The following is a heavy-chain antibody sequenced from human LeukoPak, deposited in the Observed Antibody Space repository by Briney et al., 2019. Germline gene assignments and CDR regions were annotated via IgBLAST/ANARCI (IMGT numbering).Heavy chain of an antibody. CDR3: AKDGGEYYDILTGYYPRLYYMDV. Sequence: GGSLRLSCAASGFTFSTYGMSWVRQAPGKGLEWVSGINWNGGSTGYADSVKGRFTISRDNAKNSLYLQMNSLRAEDTAVYYCAKDGGEYYDILTGYYPRLYYMDVWGKGTTVTISS. CDR1: GFTFSTYG. CDR2: INWNGGST. V-gene: IGHV3-20*04. D-gene: IGHD3-9*01. J-gene: IGHJ6*03.